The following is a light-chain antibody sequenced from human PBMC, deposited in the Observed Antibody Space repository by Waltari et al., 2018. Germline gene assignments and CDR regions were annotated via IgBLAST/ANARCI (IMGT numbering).Light chain of an antibody. Sequence: DIQMTQSPSSLSASVGDTVTITCQASQGIGNNLNWYQQKPGKAPKLLIYRASSLQSGIASRFSGSGSETDFTLTISSLQPEDFATYYCQQGYSYPFTFGPGTKLDIK. CDR3: QQGYSYPFT. J-gene: IGKJ3*01. CDR2: RAS. V-gene: IGKV1-16*01. CDR1: QGIGNN.